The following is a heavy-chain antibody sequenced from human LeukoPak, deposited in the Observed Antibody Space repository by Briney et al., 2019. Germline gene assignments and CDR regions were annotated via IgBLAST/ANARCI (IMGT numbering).Heavy chain of an antibody. CDR3: AKDLRIVVVPAATYGMDV. D-gene: IGHD2-2*01. J-gene: IGHJ6*04. Sequence: PGRSLRVSCAASGFTLSSYGMHWVRQAPGKGLEWVAVISYDGSNKHYADSVKGRFTTSRDNSKNTLYLQMNSLRAEDTAVYYCAKDLRIVVVPAATYGMDVLGKGTPGTVSP. V-gene: IGHV3-30*18. CDR1: GFTLSSYG. CDR2: ISYDGSNK.